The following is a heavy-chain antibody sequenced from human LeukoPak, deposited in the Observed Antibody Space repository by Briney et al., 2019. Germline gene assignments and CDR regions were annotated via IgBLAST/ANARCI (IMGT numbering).Heavy chain of an antibody. Sequence: ASVKVSCKASGYTFTDYYMHWVRQAPGQGLEWMGWINPNSGGTSYPQKFQGRVTMTRDTSISTAYMELSRLRSDDTAVYYCARDLHTISAAGLPEYFQHWGQGTLVIVSS. J-gene: IGHJ1*01. CDR2: INPNSGGT. D-gene: IGHD6-13*01. CDR3: ARDLHTISAAGLPEYFQH. CDR1: GYTFTDYY. V-gene: IGHV1-2*02.